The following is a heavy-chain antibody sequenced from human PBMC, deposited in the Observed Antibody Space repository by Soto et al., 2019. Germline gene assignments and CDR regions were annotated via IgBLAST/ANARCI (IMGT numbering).Heavy chain of an antibody. V-gene: IGHV3-48*01. CDR3: ARDLRAPRGETAMPYYMDV. D-gene: IGHD2-2*01. CDR2: ILSSSGVI. J-gene: IGHJ6*03. Sequence: LRLSCAASGFTFGSYSMNWVRQAPGKGLEWVSFILSSSGVIYYADSVKGRFTISRDNAKNSLYLQMNSLRAEDTAVYYCARDLRAPRGETAMPYYMDVWGKGTTVTGSS. CDR1: GFTFGSYS.